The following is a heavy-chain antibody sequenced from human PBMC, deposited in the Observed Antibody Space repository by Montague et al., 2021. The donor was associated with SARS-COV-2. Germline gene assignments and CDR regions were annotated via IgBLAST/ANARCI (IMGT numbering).Heavy chain of an antibody. Sequence: SETLSLTCTVSGGSINNSYWSWIRQPPGKGLEWIGYIYYRGSTNYNPSLETRVIISVDTAKNQFSLKMSSVTAADTAVYYCARGHYYGRKDYYYGVDVWGQGTTVTVSS. J-gene: IGHJ6*02. CDR3: ARGHYYGRKDYYYGVDV. V-gene: IGHV4-59*12. D-gene: IGHD3-10*01. CDR1: GGSINNSY. CDR2: IYYRGST.